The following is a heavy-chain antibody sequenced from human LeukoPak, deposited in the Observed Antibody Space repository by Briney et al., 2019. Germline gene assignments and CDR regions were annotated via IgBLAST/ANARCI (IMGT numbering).Heavy chain of an antibody. Sequence: SETLSLTCAVSGYSISSGYYWGWIRQPPGKGLEWIGSIYHSGSTYYNPSLKSRVTISVDTSKNQFSLKLSSVTAADTAVYCCARVGYSYGYYFDYWGQGTLVTVSS. CDR2: IYHSGST. D-gene: IGHD5-18*01. V-gene: IGHV4-38-2*01. J-gene: IGHJ4*02. CDR1: GYSISSGYY. CDR3: ARVGYSYGYYFDY.